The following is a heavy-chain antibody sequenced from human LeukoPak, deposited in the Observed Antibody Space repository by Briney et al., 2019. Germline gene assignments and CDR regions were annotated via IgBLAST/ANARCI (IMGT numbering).Heavy chain of an antibody. D-gene: IGHD2-15*01. Sequence: GGSLRLSCAASGFTFSSYAMSWVRQAPGKGLEWVSAISGSGGSTYYADSVKGRFTISRDNSKNTLYLQMNSLRAEDTAVYYSAKAPRRMVVAATLVYWGQGTLVTVSS. CDR3: AKAPRRMVVAATLVY. J-gene: IGHJ4*02. CDR1: GFTFSSYA. V-gene: IGHV3-23*01. CDR2: ISGSGGST.